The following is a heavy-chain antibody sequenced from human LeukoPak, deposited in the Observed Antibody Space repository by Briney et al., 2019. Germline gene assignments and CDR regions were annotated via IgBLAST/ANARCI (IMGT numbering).Heavy chain of an antibody. J-gene: IGHJ4*02. D-gene: IGHD3-22*01. V-gene: IGHV3-23*01. Sequence: HPGGSLTLSCAPSGFTFNNYAMGWARQAPGEGLEWVSGISGSGGSTYYADSVKGRFTISRDNSKNTVYLQMNSLRAEDTAVYYCATRDYYDSRGYYYYYFDYWGQGTLVTVSS. CDR2: ISGSGGST. CDR1: GFTFNNYA. CDR3: ATRDYYDSRGYYYYYFDY.